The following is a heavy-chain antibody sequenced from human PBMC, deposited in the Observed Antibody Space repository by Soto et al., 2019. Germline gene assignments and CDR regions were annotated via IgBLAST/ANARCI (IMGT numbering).Heavy chain of an antibody. CDR2: ISYDGSNK. Sequence: GGSLRLSCAASGFTFSSYGMHWVRQAPGKGLEWVAVISYDGSNKYYADSVKGRFTISRDNSKNTLYLQMNSLRAEDTAVYYCAKGGKGLVIIRGDAFDIWGQGTMVTVSS. CDR1: GFTFSSYG. V-gene: IGHV3-30*18. CDR3: AKGGKGLVIIRGDAFDI. D-gene: IGHD3-9*01. J-gene: IGHJ3*02.